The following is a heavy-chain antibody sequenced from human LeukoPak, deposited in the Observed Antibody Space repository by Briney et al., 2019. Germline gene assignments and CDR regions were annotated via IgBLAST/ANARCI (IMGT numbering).Heavy chain of an antibody. CDR2: ISSSSSYI. V-gene: IGHV3-21*01. D-gene: IGHD6-13*01. Sequence: GGSLRLSCAASGFTVSSNEMSWVRQAPGKGLEWVSSISSSSSYIYYADSVKGRFTISRDNAKNSLYLQMNSLRAEDTAVYYCARVRQQLHAFDIWGQGTMVTVSS. J-gene: IGHJ3*02. CDR3: ARVRQQLHAFDI. CDR1: GFTVSSNE.